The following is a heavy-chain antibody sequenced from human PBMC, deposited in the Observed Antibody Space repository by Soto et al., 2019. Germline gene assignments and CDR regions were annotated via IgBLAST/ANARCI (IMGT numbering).Heavy chain of an antibody. V-gene: IGHV4-34*01. J-gene: IGHJ6*03. Sequence: SETLSLTCAVYGGSFSGYYWSWIRQPPGKGLEWIGEINHSGNTNYNPSLKSRVTISVDTSKNQFSLKLSSVTAADTAVYYCARGVPAAIGYYYYYMDVWGKGTTVTAP. CDR3: ARGVPAAIGYYYYYMDV. CDR2: INHSGNT. CDR1: GGSFSGYY. D-gene: IGHD2-2*02.